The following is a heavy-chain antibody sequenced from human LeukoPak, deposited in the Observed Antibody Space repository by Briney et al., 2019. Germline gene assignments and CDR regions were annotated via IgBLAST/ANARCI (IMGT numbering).Heavy chain of an antibody. CDR1: GFTFSSYS. V-gene: IGHV3-48*04. CDR2: ISSSSSTI. J-gene: IGHJ3*02. D-gene: IGHD4-11*01. Sequence: PGGSLRLSCAASGFTFSSYSMNWVRQAPGKGLEWVSYISSSSSTIYYADSVKGRFAISRDNAKNSLYLQMNSLRAEDTAVYYCARVRQYGWRGAFDIWGQGTMVTVSS. CDR3: ARVRQYGWRGAFDI.